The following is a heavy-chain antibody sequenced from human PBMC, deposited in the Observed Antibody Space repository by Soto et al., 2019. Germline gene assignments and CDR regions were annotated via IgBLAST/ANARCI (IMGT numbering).Heavy chain of an antibody. Sequence: PSETLSLTCTVSGGSISSYYWSWIRQPPGKGLEWIGYIYYSGSTNYNPSLKSRVTISVDTSKNQFSLKLSSVTAADTAVYYCARNPPRGTAFDYWGQGTLVTVSS. CDR3: ARNPPRGTAFDY. V-gene: IGHV4-59*01. J-gene: IGHJ4*02. CDR2: IYYSGST. D-gene: IGHD1-1*01. CDR1: GGSISSYY.